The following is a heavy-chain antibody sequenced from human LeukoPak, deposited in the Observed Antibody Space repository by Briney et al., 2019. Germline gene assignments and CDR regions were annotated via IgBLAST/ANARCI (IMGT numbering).Heavy chain of an antibody. Sequence: SETLSLTCTVSGGSVSSPYYWAGIRQPAGKALAWIGSIYYSGSTYYNPSLKSRVTISLDTSNNQFSLRLSSVTAADTAMYYCANTDPGAYRHWFDPWGQGTLVTVAS. CDR2: IYYSGST. CDR1: GGSVSSPYY. J-gene: IGHJ5*02. D-gene: IGHD5-18*01. CDR3: ANTDPGAYRHWFDP. V-gene: IGHV4-39*07.